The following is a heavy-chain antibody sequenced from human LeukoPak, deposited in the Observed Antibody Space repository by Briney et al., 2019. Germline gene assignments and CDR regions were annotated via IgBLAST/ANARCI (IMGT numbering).Heavy chain of an antibody. CDR1: GGSFSGCY. J-gene: IGHJ4*02. CDR3: AREGPVRGVHY. CDR2: INHSGST. Sequence: SETLSLTCAVYGGSFSGCYWSWIRQPPGKGLEWIGEINHSGSTNYNPSLKSRVTISVDTSKNQFSLKLSSVTAADTAAYYCAREGPVRGVHYWGQGTLVTVSS. V-gene: IGHV4-34*01. D-gene: IGHD3-10*01.